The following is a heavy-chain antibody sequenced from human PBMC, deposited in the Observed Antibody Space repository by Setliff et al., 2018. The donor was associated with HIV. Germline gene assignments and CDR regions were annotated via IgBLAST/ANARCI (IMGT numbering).Heavy chain of an antibody. Sequence: GSLRLSCAASGFSFSDSHMTWIRQAPGKGLEWVSYISTTSSNTNYADSVKGRFTTSRDNSQSTLYLHMSGLRAEDTAVYYCAKCGGVTCYSASWYFDYWGQGTLVTVSS. CDR1: GFSFSDSH. V-gene: IGHV3-11*06. D-gene: IGHD2-15*01. CDR3: AKCGGVTCYSASWYFDY. J-gene: IGHJ4*02. CDR2: ISTTSSNT.